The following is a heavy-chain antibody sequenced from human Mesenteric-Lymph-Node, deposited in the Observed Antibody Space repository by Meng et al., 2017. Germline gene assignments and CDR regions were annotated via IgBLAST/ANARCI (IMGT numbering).Heavy chain of an antibody. CDR2: TRNKANSYTT. D-gene: IGHD3-10*01. CDR3: AGGPYGSGRIYPDY. J-gene: IGHJ4*02. CDR1: GFTFSDHY. V-gene: IGHV3-72*01. Sequence: GGSLRLSCAASGFTFSDHYMDWVRQAPGKGLEWVGRTRNKANSYTTEYAASVKGRFTISRDDSKNSLYLQMNSLKTEDTAVYYCAGGPYGSGRIYPDYWGQGTLVTVSS.